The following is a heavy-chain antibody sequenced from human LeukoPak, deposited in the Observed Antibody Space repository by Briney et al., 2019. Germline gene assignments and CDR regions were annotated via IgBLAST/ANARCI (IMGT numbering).Heavy chain of an antibody. CDR2: IYYSGSI. J-gene: IGHJ3*02. CDR1: GGSISSYY. D-gene: IGHD2-2*01. Sequence: SETLSLTCTVSGGSISSYYWSWIRQPPGKGLEWIGYIYYSGSINYNPSLKSRVTISVDTSKNQFSLKLSSVTAADTAVYYCARAPRYCSSTSCYHDAFDIWGQGTMVTVSS. V-gene: IGHV4-59*01. CDR3: ARAPRYCSSTSCYHDAFDI.